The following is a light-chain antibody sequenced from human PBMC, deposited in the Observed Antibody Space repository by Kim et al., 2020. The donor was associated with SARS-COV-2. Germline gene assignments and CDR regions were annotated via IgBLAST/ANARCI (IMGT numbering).Light chain of an antibody. V-gene: IGKV3-20*01. J-gene: IGKJ2*01. CDR3: QQYGSSPYT. Sequence: FSPGGRATLSCRASQSVSNSYLAWYQQKPGQAPRLLIYGAFSRAAGIPDRFSVSGSGTDFTLTISRLEPEDFAVYYCQQYGSSPYTFGQGTKLEI. CDR1: QSVSNSY. CDR2: GAF.